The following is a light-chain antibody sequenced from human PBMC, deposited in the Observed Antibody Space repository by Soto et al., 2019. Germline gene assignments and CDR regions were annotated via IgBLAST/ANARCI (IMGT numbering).Light chain of an antibody. CDR2: LGS. Sequence: IVMTQSPLSLPVTPGEPASISCRSSQSLLHSNGYNYLDWYLQKPGQSPQLLIYLGSNRSSGVPDRFSGSGSGTDFTLKISRVEAEDVGVYYCMQALQTPITFGQGTLLEI. CDR3: MQALQTPIT. V-gene: IGKV2-28*01. CDR1: QSLLHSNGYNY. J-gene: IGKJ5*01.